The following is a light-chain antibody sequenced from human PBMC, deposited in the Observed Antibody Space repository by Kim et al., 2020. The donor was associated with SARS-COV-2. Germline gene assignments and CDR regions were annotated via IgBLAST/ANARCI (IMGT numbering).Light chain of an antibody. CDR1: TTDH. Sequence: QSALTQPASVSGSPGQSITISCTGTTTDHVSWYQQHPGKAPKLMIYDVYKWPSGVSHRFSGSKSDNTASLTISGLPADDEADYYCSSYTRSRTLLFG. J-gene: IGLJ2*01. CDR3: SSYTRSRTLL. CDR2: DVY. V-gene: IGLV2-14*02.